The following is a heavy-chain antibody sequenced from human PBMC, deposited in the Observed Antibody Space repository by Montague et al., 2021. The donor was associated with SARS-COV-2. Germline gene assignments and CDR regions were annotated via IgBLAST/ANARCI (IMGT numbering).Heavy chain of an antibody. Sequence: SETLSLTCTVSGGSITNNIDYWAWIRRPPGKGLEWIGSIYYTGNTYYNPSLKSRVTISVVTSKNHFTLKLSSVTAAETAVYYCARLKRYFDSSGSPSAFDXWGQGTKVTVSS. CDR2: IYYTGNT. J-gene: IGHJ3*01. CDR1: GGSITNNIDY. V-gene: IGHV4-39*02. D-gene: IGHD3-22*01. CDR3: ARLKRYFDSSGSPSAFDX.